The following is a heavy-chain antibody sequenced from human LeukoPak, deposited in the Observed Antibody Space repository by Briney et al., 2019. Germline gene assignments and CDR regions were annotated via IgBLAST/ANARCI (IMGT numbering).Heavy chain of an antibody. J-gene: IGHJ4*02. CDR3: ARAVVSSSSLGVPEGFDY. CDR2: INPSGGST. Sequence: GASVKVSCKASGYTFTSYYMHWVRQAPGQGLEWMGIINPSGGSTSYAQKFQGRVTMTRGTSTSTVYMELSSLRSEDTAVYYCARAVVSSSSLGVPEGFDYWGQGTLVTVSS. V-gene: IGHV1-46*01. CDR1: GYTFTSYY. D-gene: IGHD6-6*01.